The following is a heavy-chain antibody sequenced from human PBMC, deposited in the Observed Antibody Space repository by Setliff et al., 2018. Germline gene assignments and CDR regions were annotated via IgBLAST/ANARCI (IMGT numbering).Heavy chain of an antibody. CDR3: AREWQVGSGWVDTFDI. D-gene: IGHD1-26*01. Sequence: GSLRPSCAASGFTFSNHWMHWVRQTPGKGLVWVSRSNGDERSTNYADSVKGRFTISRDNAKNTLYLQMNSLRAEDTAVYFCAREWQVGSGWVDTFDIWGQGTMVTVSS. V-gene: IGHV3-74*01. J-gene: IGHJ3*02. CDR1: GFTFSNHW. CDR2: SNGDERST.